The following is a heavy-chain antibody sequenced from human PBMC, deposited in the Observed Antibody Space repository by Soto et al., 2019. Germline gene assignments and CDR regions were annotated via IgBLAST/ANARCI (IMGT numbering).Heavy chain of an antibody. CDR1: GYTFTGYF. J-gene: IGHJ4*02. CDR2: INPRSGDT. CDR3: AKGWEVIMGAHY. D-gene: IGHD1-26*01. V-gene: IGHV1-2*02. Sequence: QVQLVQSGAEVKKPGASVKVSCKASGYTFTGYFIHWVRQAPGQGLEWMGWINPRSGDTNYAQNFQGRVTMTRDTSITTAYMKLSTLRSDDTAVYYCAKGWEVIMGAHYWGQGTLITVSS.